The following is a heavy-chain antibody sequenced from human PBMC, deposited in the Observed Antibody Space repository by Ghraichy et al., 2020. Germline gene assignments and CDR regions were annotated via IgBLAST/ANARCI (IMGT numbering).Heavy chain of an antibody. CDR3: AANRALIQQWPHYHSMDV. J-gene: IGHJ6*02. CDR1: GFTFSSPA. V-gene: IGHV1-58*01. CDR2: IVVGSGQI. D-gene: IGHD2-21*01. Sequence: SVKVSCEAYGFTFSSPAVHWVRQTRGQRLEWMGWIVVGSGQIRYAQKFQERVSITRDMSTSTAFLELNSLRSEDTAIYYCAANRALIQQWPHYHSMDVWGQGTTVTVSS.